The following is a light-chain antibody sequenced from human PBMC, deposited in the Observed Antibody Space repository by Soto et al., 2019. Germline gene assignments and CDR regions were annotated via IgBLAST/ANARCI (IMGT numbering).Light chain of an antibody. J-gene: IGKJ4*01. Sequence: DIQMTQSPLSLSASVGYRVTITCRASQGIGNYLAWFQQKPGRVPKLLIYGASALQTGVPSRFSGSGSGTEFTLTISSLQPEDVATYYCQKYNTAPLTFGGGTKGDIK. CDR3: QKYNTAPLT. CDR1: QGIGNY. CDR2: GAS. V-gene: IGKV1-27*01.